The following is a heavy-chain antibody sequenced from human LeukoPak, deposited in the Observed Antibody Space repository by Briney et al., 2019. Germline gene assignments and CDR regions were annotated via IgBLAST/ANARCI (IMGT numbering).Heavy chain of an antibody. Sequence: SVNVSCKASGGTFSIYAISWVRQAPGQGLEWMGGIIPIFGTANYAQRFQGRVTITADESTSTAYMELSSLRSEDTAVYYCARHTAMVPNNWFDPWGQGTLVTVSS. D-gene: IGHD5-18*01. J-gene: IGHJ5*02. CDR2: IIPIFGTA. CDR1: GGTFSIYA. CDR3: ARHTAMVPNNWFDP. V-gene: IGHV1-69*13.